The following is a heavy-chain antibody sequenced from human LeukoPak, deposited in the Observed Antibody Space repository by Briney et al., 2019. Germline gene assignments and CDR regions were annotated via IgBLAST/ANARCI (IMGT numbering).Heavy chain of an antibody. CDR2: ISGSGGST. Sequence: GGSLRLSCAASGFTFSSYAMSWVRQAPGKGLEWVSAISGSGGSTYYADSVKGRFTISRDNSKNTLYLQMNSLRAEDTAVYYCAKRIAAAPYSRLFDYWGQGTLVTVSS. CDR3: AKRIAAAPYSRLFDY. CDR1: GFTFSSYA. D-gene: IGHD6-13*01. V-gene: IGHV3-23*01. J-gene: IGHJ4*02.